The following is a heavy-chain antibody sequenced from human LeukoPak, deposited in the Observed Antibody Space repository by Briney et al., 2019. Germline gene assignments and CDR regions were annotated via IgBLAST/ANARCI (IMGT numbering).Heavy chain of an antibody. CDR1: GGSISSYY. D-gene: IGHD3-16*01. V-gene: IGHV4-59*01. Sequence: ASETLSLTCTVSGGSISSYYWNWIRQPPGKGLEWIGYIYYSGSTNYNPSLKSRVTISLDTSKNQFSLNLTSVTAADTAVYYCARFTPQGYGWGGYNRFDPWGQGTLVTVSS. J-gene: IGHJ5*02. CDR2: IYYSGST. CDR3: ARFTPQGYGWGGYNRFDP.